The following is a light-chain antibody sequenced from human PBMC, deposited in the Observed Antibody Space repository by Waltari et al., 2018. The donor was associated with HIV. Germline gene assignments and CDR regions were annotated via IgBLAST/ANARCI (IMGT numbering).Light chain of an antibody. J-gene: IGKJ4*01. CDR2: AAS. CDR3: QQTFTTPLT. Sequence: DIYIIHSPSSLSASIGDHITITCPTSQYVNMYLNWYHQKPGKAPSLLSFAASTLHPGVPSRFSASASGTTCSLTISSLQPDDIATYYCQQTFTTPLTFGAGTKVEI. CDR1: QYVNMY. V-gene: IGKV1-39*01.